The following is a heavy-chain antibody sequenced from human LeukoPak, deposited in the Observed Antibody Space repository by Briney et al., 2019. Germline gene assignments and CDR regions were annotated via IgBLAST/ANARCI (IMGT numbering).Heavy chain of an antibody. J-gene: IGHJ4*02. CDR2: ISYDGSNK. CDR3: AKEGRFRYFDY. V-gene: IGHV3-30*04. D-gene: IGHD3-10*01. CDR1: GFTFSSYA. Sequence: GGSLRLSCAASGFTFSSYAMHWVRQAPGKGLEWVAVISYDGSNKYYADSVKGRFTISRDNSKNTLYLQMNSLRAEDTAVYYCAKEGRFRYFDYWGQGTLVTVSS.